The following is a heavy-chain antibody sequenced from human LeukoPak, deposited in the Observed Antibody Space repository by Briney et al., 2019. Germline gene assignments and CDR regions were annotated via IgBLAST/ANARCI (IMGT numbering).Heavy chain of an antibody. V-gene: IGHV3-64D*06. CDR2: ISTNGGST. D-gene: IGHD7-27*01. Sequence: GGSLRLSCSASGLTVSLCSMHWVRQAPGKGLEYVSGISTNGGSTYYADSVKGRFTISRDNSKNTLYLQMSTLRAEDTAVYYCVTELGIGGFDIWGQGTMVTVSS. CDR1: GLTVSLCS. J-gene: IGHJ3*02. CDR3: VTELGIGGFDI.